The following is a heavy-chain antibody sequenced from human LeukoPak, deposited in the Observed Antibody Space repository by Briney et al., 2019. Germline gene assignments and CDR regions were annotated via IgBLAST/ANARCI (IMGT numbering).Heavy chain of an antibody. D-gene: IGHD6-13*01. CDR2: IYYSGST. CDR1: GGSISSSSSY. V-gene: IGHV4-39*07. J-gene: IGHJ4*02. CDR3: ARGWLKAAAGTTVLSLDY. Sequence: SETPSLTCTVSGGSISSSSSYWGWIRQPPGKGLEWIGSIYYSGSTYYNPSLKSRVTISIDTSKNHFSLRLSSVTAADTAVYYCARGWLKAAAGTTVLSLDYWGQGTLVTVSS.